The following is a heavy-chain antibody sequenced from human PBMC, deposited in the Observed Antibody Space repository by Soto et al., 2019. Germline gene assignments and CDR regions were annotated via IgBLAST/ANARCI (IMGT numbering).Heavy chain of an antibody. D-gene: IGHD2-15*01. CDR2: INTNSGNT. V-gene: IGHV1-8*01. J-gene: IGHJ4*02. Sequence: QVQLVQSGAEVKKPGASVKVSCKASGYTFTSYDINWVRQATGQGLEWMGWINTNSGNTGYAQKFQGRVTMTRNTSVSTAYMELSSLRSEDTAVDYCARGGRYCSGGSCYGRGFDYWGQGTLVTVSS. CDR3: ARGGRYCSGGSCYGRGFDY. CDR1: GYTFTSYD.